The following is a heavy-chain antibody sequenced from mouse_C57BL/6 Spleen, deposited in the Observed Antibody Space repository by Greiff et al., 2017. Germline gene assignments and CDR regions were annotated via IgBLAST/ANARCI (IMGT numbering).Heavy chain of an antibody. V-gene: IGHV5-9-1*02. CDR1: GFTFSSYA. CDR3: TREKGRDWYFDV. J-gene: IGHJ1*03. Sequence: EVKLVESGEGLVKPGGSLKLSCAASGFTFSSYAMSWVRQTPEKRLEWVACISSGGDYIYYADTVKGRFTISRDNARNTLYLQMSSLKSEDTAMYYCTREKGRDWYFDVWGTGTTVTVSS. CDR2: ISSGGDYI. D-gene: IGHD3-3*01.